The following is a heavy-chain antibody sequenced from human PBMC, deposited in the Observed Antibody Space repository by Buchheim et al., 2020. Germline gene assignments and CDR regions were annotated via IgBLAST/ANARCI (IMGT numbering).Heavy chain of an antibody. CDR2: INPSGGST. Sequence: QVQLVQSGAEVKKPGASVKVSCKASGYTFTSYYMHWARQAPGQGLEWMGIINPSGGSTSYAQKFQGRVTMTRDTSTSTVYMELSSLRSEDTAVYYCARDVGQQLGSGWWFDPWGQGTL. J-gene: IGHJ5*02. CDR1: GYTFTSYY. V-gene: IGHV1-46*01. D-gene: IGHD6-13*01. CDR3: ARDVGQQLGSGWWFDP.